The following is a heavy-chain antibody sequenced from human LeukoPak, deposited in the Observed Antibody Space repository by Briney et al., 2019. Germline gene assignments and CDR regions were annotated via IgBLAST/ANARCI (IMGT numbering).Heavy chain of an antibody. Sequence: GGSLRLSCAASGFTFSSYAMHWVRQAPGKGLEWVAVISYDGSNKYYADSVKGRFTISRDNSKSTLYLQMNSLRAEDTAVYYCARFLEAWGAFDYWGQGTLVTVSS. CDR2: ISYDGSNK. CDR3: ARFLEAWGAFDY. CDR1: GFTFSSYA. J-gene: IGHJ4*02. V-gene: IGHV3-30-3*01. D-gene: IGHD3-3*01.